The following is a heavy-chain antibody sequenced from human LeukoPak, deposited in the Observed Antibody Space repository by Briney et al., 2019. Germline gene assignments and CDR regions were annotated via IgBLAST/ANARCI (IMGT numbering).Heavy chain of an antibody. CDR1: GFTFSSNA. J-gene: IGHJ5*02. D-gene: IGHD3-16*01. CDR3: ARESPFKGGNNWFDP. Sequence: PGGSLRLSCAASGFTFSSNAMSWVRQAPGKGLEWVANIKQDGSEEYYVDSVKGRFTISRDNAKNSLYLQMNSLRAEDTAVYYCARESPFKGGNNWFDPWGQGTLVTVSS. V-gene: IGHV3-7*01. CDR2: IKQDGSEE.